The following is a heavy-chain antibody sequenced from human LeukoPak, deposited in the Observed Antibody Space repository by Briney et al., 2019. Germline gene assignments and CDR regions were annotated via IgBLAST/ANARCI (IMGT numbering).Heavy chain of an antibody. D-gene: IGHD1-7*01. V-gene: IGHV3-74*01. CDR2: LNSDGSRT. Sequence: GGSLRLSCAASGFTFSSYWMHWVRQAPGKGLVWVSCLNSDGSRTRYADSVRGRSTISRDNAKNTLYLQMNSLRAEDTAVYYCATGNYHAFDIWGQGTMVTASS. J-gene: IGHJ3*02. CDR3: ATGNYHAFDI. CDR1: GFTFSSYW.